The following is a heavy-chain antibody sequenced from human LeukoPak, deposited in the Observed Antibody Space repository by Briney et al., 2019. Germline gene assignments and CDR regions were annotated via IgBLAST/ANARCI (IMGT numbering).Heavy chain of an antibody. CDR1: GGSISSYY. D-gene: IGHD5-18*01. V-gene: IGHV4-59*01. J-gene: IGHJ5*02. CDR2: IYYSGST. Sequence: SETLSLTCTVSGGSISSYYWSWIRQPPGKGLEWIGYIYYSGSTNYNPSLKSRVTISVDTSKNQFSLKLSSVTAADAAVYYCARDRTVDTAMGLDPWGQGTLVTVSS. CDR3: ARDRTVDTAMGLDP.